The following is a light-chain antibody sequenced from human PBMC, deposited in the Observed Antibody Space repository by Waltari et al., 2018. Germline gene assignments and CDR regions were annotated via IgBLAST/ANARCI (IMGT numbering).Light chain of an antibody. V-gene: IGLV1-44*01. CDR2: TNN. CDR3: ATCEDSLNGWV. J-gene: IGLJ3*02. Sequence: QSVVIQSPSASGTPGQRVPISCSGSSSTIGGNAVSWYQQFPGTAPKLLIYTNNQRPSGVPDRFSGSKSGTSASLVISGLQSEDEADYYCATCEDSLNGWVFGGGTKLTVL. CDR1: SSTIGGNA.